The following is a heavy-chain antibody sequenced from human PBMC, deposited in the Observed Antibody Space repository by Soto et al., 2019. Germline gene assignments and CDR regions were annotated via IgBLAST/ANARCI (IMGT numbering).Heavy chain of an antibody. Sequence: GGSLRLSCAASGFTFHTYGMHWVRQIPGKGLQWVAIIWYDGSIKYYADSVRGRFTISRDNSKNTLYLQMNSLRDEDTAVYYCARIDCTGDNCNPYYHYGMDVWGQGTTVTVSS. V-gene: IGHV3-33*01. CDR1: GFTFHTYG. CDR2: IWYDGSIK. D-gene: IGHD2-8*02. J-gene: IGHJ6*02. CDR3: ARIDCTGDNCNPYYHYGMDV.